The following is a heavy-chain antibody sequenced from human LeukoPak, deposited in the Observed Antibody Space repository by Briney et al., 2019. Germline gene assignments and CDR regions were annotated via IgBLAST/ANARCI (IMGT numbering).Heavy chain of an antibody. CDR2: ISSNGGST. Sequence: GGSLRLSCAASGFTFSSYAMHWVRQAPGKGLEYVSAISSNGGSTYYANSVKGRFTISRDNSKNTLYLQMGSLRAEDMAVYYCARDGSFSAAAFDYWGQGTLVTVSS. J-gene: IGHJ4*02. D-gene: IGHD6-13*01. CDR3: ARDGSFSAAAFDY. CDR1: GFTFSSYA. V-gene: IGHV3-64*01.